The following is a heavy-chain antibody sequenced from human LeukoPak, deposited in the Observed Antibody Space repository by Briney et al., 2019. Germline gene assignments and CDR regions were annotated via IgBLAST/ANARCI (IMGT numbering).Heavy chain of an antibody. V-gene: IGHV4-39*07. CDR1: GASISSSSYY. D-gene: IGHD1-1*01. J-gene: IGHJ4*02. CDR3: ARDPPGPTGTGRDYY. Sequence: MSSETLSLTCTVSGASISSSSYYWAWIRQPPGKGLEWIGSVHYSGSIYYNPSLKSRATLSVDTSKNEFSLRLTSVTAADTAVYYCARDPPGPTGTGRDYYWGQGTLVTVSS. CDR2: VHYSGSI.